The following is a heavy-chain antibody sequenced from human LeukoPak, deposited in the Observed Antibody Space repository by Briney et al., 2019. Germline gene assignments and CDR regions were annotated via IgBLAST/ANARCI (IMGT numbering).Heavy chain of an antibody. CDR1: GYTFTSYY. CDR3: ARPRKRYYDSSGYSLGY. CDR2: INPSGGST. D-gene: IGHD3-22*01. Sequence: ASVKVSCKASGYTFTSYYMHWVRQAPGQGLEWMGIINPSGGSTSYAQKFQGRVTMTRDTSTSTVYMELGSLRSEDTAVYYCARPRKRYYDSSGYSLGYWGQGTLVTVSS. V-gene: IGHV1-46*01. J-gene: IGHJ4*02.